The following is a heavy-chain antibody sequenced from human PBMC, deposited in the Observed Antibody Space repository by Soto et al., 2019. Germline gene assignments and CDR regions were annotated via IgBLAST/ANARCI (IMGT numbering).Heavy chain of an antibody. Sequence: SQTLPLTCTVSGDFISYYSWAWIRQSAGKGLEWIGRVYSTGTIFYNPSLKSRATMSVDTSKNPFSLKLTSVNAADTAVYYCARDDVGRNTRACDPWGQGALGTGAS. CDR3: ARDDVGRNTRACDP. CDR2: VYSTGTI. V-gene: IGHV4-4*07. J-gene: IGHJ5*02. CDR1: GDFISYYS.